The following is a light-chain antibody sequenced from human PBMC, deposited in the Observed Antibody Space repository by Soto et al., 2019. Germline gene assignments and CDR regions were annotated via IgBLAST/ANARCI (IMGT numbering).Light chain of an antibody. Sequence: EIVMTQSPATLSVSPGERATLSCRASQSVRSNLAWYQQKPGQAPRLLIYGVSTRATGVPTRFSGSVSGTEFTLTISSLQSEDFAIYYCQQYNSYSPWTFGQGTKVDIK. J-gene: IGKJ1*01. CDR2: GVS. CDR1: QSVRSN. V-gene: IGKV3-15*01. CDR3: QQYNSYSPWT.